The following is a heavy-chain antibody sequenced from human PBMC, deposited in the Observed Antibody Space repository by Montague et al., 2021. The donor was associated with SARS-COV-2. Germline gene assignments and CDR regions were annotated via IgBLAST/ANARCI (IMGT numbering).Heavy chain of an antibody. D-gene: IGHD2-2*01. V-gene: IGHV4-59*10. Sequence: SETLSLTCAVYGGSFGVHYWSWIRQPAGKGLEWIGRIYTSGSTNYNPSLKSRVTISVDTSKNQFSLKLSSVTAADTAVYYCASEQIVVVPAAPYYYYGMDVWGQGTTVTVSS. CDR3: ASEQIVVVPAAPYYYYGMDV. J-gene: IGHJ6*02. CDR1: GGSFGVHY. CDR2: IYTSGST.